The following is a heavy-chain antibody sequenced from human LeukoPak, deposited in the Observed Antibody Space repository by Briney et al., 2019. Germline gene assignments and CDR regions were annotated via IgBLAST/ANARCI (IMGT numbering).Heavy chain of an antibody. CDR1: GFTFSSYI. CDR3: ARDNPISAAGHGDAFDI. J-gene: IGHJ3*02. D-gene: IGHD6-13*01. V-gene: IGHV3-48*02. Sequence: GGSLRLSCAASGFTFSSYIMNWVRQVPGKGLEWVYADSVKGQFTISRDNAKNSLYLQMNNLREEDTAVYYCARDNPISAAGHGDAFDIWGQGTMVTVSS.